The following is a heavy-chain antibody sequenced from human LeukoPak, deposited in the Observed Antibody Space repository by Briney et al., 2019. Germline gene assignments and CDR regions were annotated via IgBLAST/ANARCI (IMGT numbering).Heavy chain of an antibody. CDR3: TKNSLAVVITHYWYFDL. Sequence: PGGSLRLSCAASGFTFSSYVMNWVRQAPGKGLEWISAVSDTGRTTYYADSVKGRFTISRDNSKNTVYLQMNSLRAEDTAVYYCTKNSLAVVITHYWYFDLWDRGTLVTVSS. CDR1: GFTFSSYV. J-gene: IGHJ2*01. D-gene: IGHD3-22*01. CDR2: VSDTGRTT. V-gene: IGHV3-23*01.